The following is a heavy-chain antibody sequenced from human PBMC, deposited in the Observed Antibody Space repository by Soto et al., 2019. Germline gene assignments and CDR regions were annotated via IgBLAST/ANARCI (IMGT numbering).Heavy chain of an antibody. J-gene: IGHJ4*02. CDR2: IISDTART. CDR1: GFPFGRSA. D-gene: IGHD2-15*01. CDR3: ATQDCSGAACSPPG. Sequence: EVQLLESGGGLVQPGGSLRLSCAASGFPFGRSAMSWVRQAPGMGLEWVSTIISDTARTHYADSVKGRFTISRDSSKNTMFLQMNSLRAADTAVYYCATQDCSGAACSPPGCGQGTQVTVSS. V-gene: IGHV3-23*01.